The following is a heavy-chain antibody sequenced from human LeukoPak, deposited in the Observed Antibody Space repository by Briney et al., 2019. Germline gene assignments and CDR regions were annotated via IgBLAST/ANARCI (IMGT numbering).Heavy chain of an antibody. V-gene: IGHV4-38-2*01. J-gene: IGHJ4*02. Sequence: SETLSLTCAVSSVSISGGGYCWNWIRQPPGKGLEWIAIIYHSGITYYNPSLKSRVTISVDTSKNQFSLKLTSVTAADTAVYYCASNLYGSGNYFAYWGQGTLVTVSS. CDR3: ASNLYGSGNYFAY. CDR2: IYHSGIT. D-gene: IGHD3-10*01. CDR1: SVSISGGGYC.